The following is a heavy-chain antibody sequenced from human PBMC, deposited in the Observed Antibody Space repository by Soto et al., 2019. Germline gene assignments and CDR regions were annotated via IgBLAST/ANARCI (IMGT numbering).Heavy chain of an antibody. CDR3: ARLHSSGWYNWFDP. CDR1: GGSFSGYY. D-gene: IGHD6-19*01. Sequence: SETLSLTCAVYGGSFSGYYWSWIRQPPGKGLEWIGEINHSGSTNYNPSLKSRVTISVDTSKNQFSLKLSSVTAADTAVYYCARLHSSGWYNWFDPWGQGTLVTVSS. J-gene: IGHJ5*02. V-gene: IGHV4-34*01. CDR2: INHSGST.